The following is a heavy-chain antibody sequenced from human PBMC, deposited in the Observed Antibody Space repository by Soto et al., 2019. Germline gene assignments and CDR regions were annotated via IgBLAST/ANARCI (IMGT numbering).Heavy chain of an antibody. Sequence: EVQLVESGGGLVQPGGSLRLSCAASGFTFSSYWMHWVRQAPGKGLVWVSRINSDGSSTSYADSVKGRFTISRDNAKNTLYLQMNSLRTEETAVYYCAREAPLLWFGEVLSPFDYWGQGTLVTVSS. J-gene: IGHJ4*02. D-gene: IGHD3-10*01. CDR1: GFTFSSYW. V-gene: IGHV3-74*01. CDR3: AREAPLLWFGEVLSPFDY. CDR2: INSDGSST.